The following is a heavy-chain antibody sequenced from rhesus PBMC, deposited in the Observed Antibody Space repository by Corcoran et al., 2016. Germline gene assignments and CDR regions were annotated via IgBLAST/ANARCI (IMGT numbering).Heavy chain of an antibody. CDR2: IYGSGSST. CDR1: GGSISSSY. D-gene: IGHD3-16*01. CDR3: ARLYSGSYYLAEYFEF. Sequence: QLQLQESGPGLVKPSETLSVTCAVSGGSISSSYWSWIRQAPGKGLEWIGYIYGSGSSTNYNPPLRSRVTLSVDTSKIQLSLKLRSVTTADTAVYYCARLYSGSYYLAEYFEFWGQGALVTVSS. V-gene: IGHV4-169*01. J-gene: IGHJ1*01.